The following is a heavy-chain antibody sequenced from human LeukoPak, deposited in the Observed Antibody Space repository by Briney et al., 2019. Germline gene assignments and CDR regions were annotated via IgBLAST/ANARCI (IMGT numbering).Heavy chain of an antibody. Sequence: RASVKVSCKASGHTFTNYAMNWVRQAPGQGLEWMGWISAYNGNTELAQKFQGRVTLATDASTSTAYVELRSLTSDDTAVYFCARGGSRSRRGDDAFDIWGQGTMVTVSS. CDR2: ISAYNGNT. J-gene: IGHJ3*02. V-gene: IGHV1-18*01. CDR1: GHTFTNYA. D-gene: IGHD3-10*01. CDR3: ARGGSRSRRGDDAFDI.